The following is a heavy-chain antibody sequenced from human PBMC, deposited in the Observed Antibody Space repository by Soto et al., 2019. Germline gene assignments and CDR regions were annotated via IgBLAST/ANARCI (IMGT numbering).Heavy chain of an antibody. V-gene: IGHV3-11*01. CDR2: ISSSGSNT. CDR3: ARDYSSSWSRPFYYLDN. D-gene: IGHD6-13*01. Sequence: QVQLVESGGGLVKPGGSLRLSCTASGFTFSDYYMSWIRQAPGTGLKWVSQISSSGSNTYYADSVEGRFSISRDNAKKSLYLQMNNLRGEDTAVYYCARDYSSSWSRPFYYLDNWGQGTLVTVSS. J-gene: IGHJ4*02. CDR1: GFTFSDYY.